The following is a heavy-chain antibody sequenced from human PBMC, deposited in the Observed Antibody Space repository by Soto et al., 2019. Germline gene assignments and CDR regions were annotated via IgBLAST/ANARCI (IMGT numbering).Heavy chain of an antibody. CDR1: GFTFSNAW. CDR2: IKSKTDGGTT. V-gene: IGHV3-15*01. CDR3: TTGGYCSGGSCYPPYYYYYGMDV. Sequence: GGSLRLSCAASGFTFSNAWMSWVRQAPGKGLEWVGRIKSKTDGGTTDYAAPVKGRFTISRDDSKNTLYLQMNSLKTEDTAVYYCTTGGYCSGGSCYPPYYYYYGMDVWGQGTTVTVYS. J-gene: IGHJ6*02. D-gene: IGHD2-15*01.